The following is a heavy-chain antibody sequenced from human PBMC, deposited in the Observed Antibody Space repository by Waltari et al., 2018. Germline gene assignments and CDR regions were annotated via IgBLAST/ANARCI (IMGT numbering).Heavy chain of an antibody. D-gene: IGHD3-22*01. CDR3: AKDMGPYYYDSSGYYY. J-gene: IGHJ4*02. CDR1: GFPFDDYA. CDR2: ISWNSGSI. Sequence: EVQLVESGGGLVQPGRSLRLSCAASGFPFDDYAMPWVRQAPGKGLEWVSGISWNSGSIGYADSVKGRLTIYRDNAKNSLYLQMNSLRAEDTALYYCAKDMGPYYYDSSGYYYWGQGTLVTVSS. V-gene: IGHV3-9*01.